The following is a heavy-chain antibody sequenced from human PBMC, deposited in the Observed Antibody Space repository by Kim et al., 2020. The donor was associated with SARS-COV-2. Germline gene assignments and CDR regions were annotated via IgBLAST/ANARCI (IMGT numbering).Heavy chain of an antibody. J-gene: IGHJ4*02. D-gene: IGHD6-13*01. Sequence: VKGRFTISRDNAKNSLYLQMNSLRAEDTAVYYCARDIETIAAAGGYYFDYWGQGTLVTVSS. CDR3: ARDIETIAAAGGYYFDY. V-gene: IGHV3-11*05.